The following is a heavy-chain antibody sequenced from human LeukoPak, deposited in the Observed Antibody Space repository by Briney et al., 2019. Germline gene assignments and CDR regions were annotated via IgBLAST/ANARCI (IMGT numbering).Heavy chain of an antibody. V-gene: IGHV1-18*01. CDR1: GYTFTSYG. J-gene: IGHJ4*02. Sequence: ASVKVSCKASGYTFTSYGISWVRQAPGQGLEWMGWISAYNGNTNYAQRLQGRVTMTTDTSTSTAYMELRSLRSDDTAVYYCARGGGSGSYYGRFDYWGQGTLVTVSS. CDR3: ARGGGSGSYYGRFDY. D-gene: IGHD3-10*01. CDR2: ISAYNGNT.